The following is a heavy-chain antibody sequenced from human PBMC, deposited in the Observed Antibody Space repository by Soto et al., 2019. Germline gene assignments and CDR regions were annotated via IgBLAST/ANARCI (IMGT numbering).Heavy chain of an antibody. CDR3: ARVVAEYSSSSSWFDP. CDR2: ISAYNGNT. V-gene: IGHV1-18*01. D-gene: IGHD6-6*01. CDR1: GGTFSSYA. J-gene: IGHJ5*02. Sequence: ASVKVSCKASGGTFSSYAISWVRQAPGQGLEWMGWISAYNGNTNYAQKLQGRVTMTTDTSTSTAYMELRSLRSDDTAVYYCARVVAEYSSSSSWFDPWGQGTLVTVSS.